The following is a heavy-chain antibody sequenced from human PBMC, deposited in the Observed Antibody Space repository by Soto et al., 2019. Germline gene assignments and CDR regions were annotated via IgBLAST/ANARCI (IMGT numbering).Heavy chain of an antibody. CDR1: DGSINSDY. CDR3: ARGYYYYYIDV. CDR2: IFYTGST. V-gene: IGHV4-59*01. J-gene: IGHJ6*03. Sequence: QVRLQESGPGLVKPSETLSLTCTVSDGSINSDYWSWIRQPPGKGLEWIGYIFYTGSTNYNPSLKSRVTISLDKSKNHVSLKLTSVTAADTAVYYCARGYYYYYIDVWGRGTTVTVSS.